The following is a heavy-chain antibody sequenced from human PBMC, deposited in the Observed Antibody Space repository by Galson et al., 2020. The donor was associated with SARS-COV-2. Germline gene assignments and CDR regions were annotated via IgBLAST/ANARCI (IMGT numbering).Heavy chain of an antibody. CDR3: ASGLGGDS. D-gene: IGHD1-26*01. CDR1: GVSISSDDSY. V-gene: IGHV4-31*03. CDR2: IFYSGFT. J-gene: IGHJ4*02. Sequence: SETLSLTCTVSGVSISSDDSYWSWIRQHPLKGLEWIGYIFYSGFTYYSPSFKSRLTMSLDTSKNRFSLKPNAVTAADTAVYYCASGLGGDSWGPGTFVTVSS.